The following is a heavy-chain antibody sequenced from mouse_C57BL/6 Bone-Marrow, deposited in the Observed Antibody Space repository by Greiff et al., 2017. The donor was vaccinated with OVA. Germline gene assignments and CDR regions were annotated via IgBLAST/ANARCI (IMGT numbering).Heavy chain of an antibody. CDR1: GYTFTSYW. D-gene: IGHD1-1*01. J-gene: IGHJ1*03. CDR2: IYPSDSET. V-gene: IGHV1-61*01. CDR3: ARDDGSRNVGGPWYFDV. Sequence: QVQLQQPGAELVRPGSSVKLSCKASGYTFTSYWMDWVKQRPGQGLEWIGNIYPSDSETHYNQKFKDKATLTVDKSSSTAYMQLSSLTSEDSAVYYGARDDGSRNVGGPWYFDVWGTGTTVTVSS.